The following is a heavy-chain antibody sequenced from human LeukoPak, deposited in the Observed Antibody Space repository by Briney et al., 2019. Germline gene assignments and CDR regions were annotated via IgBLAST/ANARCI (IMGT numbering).Heavy chain of an antibody. CDR3: ARVTGYRIEDYFDY. CDR1: GGSISSYY. Sequence: SETLSLTCTVSGGSISSYYWSWIRQPPGKGLEWIGYIYYSGSTNYNPSLKSRVTISVETSKNEFSLKLRSVTAADTAVYYCARVTGYRIEDYFDYWGQGTLATVSS. CDR2: IYYSGST. D-gene: IGHD6-13*01. V-gene: IGHV4-59*01. J-gene: IGHJ4*02.